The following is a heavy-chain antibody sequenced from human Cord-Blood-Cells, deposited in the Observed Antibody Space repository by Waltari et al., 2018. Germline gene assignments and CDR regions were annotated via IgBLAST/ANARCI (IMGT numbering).Heavy chain of an antibody. CDR3: TGVVIAPYDAFDI. V-gene: IGHV3-73*02. Sequence: EVQLVESGGGLVQPGGSLKLSCAASGFTFSGSAMHWVRQASGKGLEWVGRIRSKANSYATAYAASVKGRFTISRDDSKNTAYLQMNSLKTEDTAVYYCTGVVIAPYDAFDIWGQGTMVTVSS. CDR2: IRSKANSYAT. J-gene: IGHJ3*02. D-gene: IGHD2-21*01. CDR1: GFTFSGSA.